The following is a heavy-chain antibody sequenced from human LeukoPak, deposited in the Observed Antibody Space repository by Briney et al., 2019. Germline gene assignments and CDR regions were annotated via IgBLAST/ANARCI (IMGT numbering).Heavy chain of an antibody. J-gene: IGHJ3*02. CDR1: GFTFSSYW. D-gene: IGHD3-3*01. CDR3: ARDLGGYYRFEAFDI. Sequence: GGSLRLSCAASGFTFSSYWMNWVRQAPGKGLEWVANINQYGSEKSYVDSVKGRFTISRDNAKNSLYLQMNSLRAEDTAVYYCARDLGGYYRFEAFDIWGQGTMVTVSS. CDR2: INQYGSEK. V-gene: IGHV3-7*01.